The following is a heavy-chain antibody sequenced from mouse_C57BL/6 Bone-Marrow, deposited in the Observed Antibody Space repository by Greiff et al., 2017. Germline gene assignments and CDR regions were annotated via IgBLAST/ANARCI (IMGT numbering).Heavy chain of an antibody. Sequence: EVQRVESGPELVKPGASVKISCKASGYSFTGYYMNWVKQSPEKSLEWIGEINPSTGGTTYNQKFKAKATLTVDKSSSTAYMQLKSLTSEDSAVYYCARRGYDYDKMAWFAYWGQGTLVTVSA. CDR3: ARRGYDYDKMAWFAY. CDR2: INPSTGGT. V-gene: IGHV1-42*01. D-gene: IGHD2-4*01. J-gene: IGHJ3*01. CDR1: GYSFTGYY.